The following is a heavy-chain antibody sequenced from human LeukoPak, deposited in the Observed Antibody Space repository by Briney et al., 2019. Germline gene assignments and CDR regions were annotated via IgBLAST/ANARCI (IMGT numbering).Heavy chain of an antibody. Sequence: GASVKVSCKASGYTFTSNGISWVRQAPGQGLEWMGWISAYNGNTNYAQKLQGRVTMTTDTSTTTAYMELRSLRSDDTAVYYCASKWVTYYYNSSAYHYPTDVFDIWGQGTMVTVSS. V-gene: IGHV1-18*01. CDR3: ASKWVTYYYNSSAYHYPTDVFDI. D-gene: IGHD3-22*01. CDR1: GYTFTSNG. J-gene: IGHJ3*02. CDR2: ISAYNGNT.